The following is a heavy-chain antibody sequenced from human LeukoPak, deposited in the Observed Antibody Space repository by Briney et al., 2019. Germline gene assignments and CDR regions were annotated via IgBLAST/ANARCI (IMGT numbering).Heavy chain of an antibody. D-gene: IGHD3-22*01. Sequence: SETLSLTCTVSGGSFSSYYWSWIRQPPGKGLDWIGYIYYSGSTNYNPSLKSRVTISVDTSKNQFSLKLSSVTAAETAVYYCVVHYYDSSGYKDYWGQGTLVTVSS. CDR1: GGSFSSYY. V-gene: IGHV4-59*01. CDR2: IYYSGST. J-gene: IGHJ4*02. CDR3: VVHYYDSSGYKDY.